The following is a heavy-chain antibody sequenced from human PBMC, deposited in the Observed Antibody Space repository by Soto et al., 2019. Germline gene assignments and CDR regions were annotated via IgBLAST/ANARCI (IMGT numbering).Heavy chain of an antibody. J-gene: IGHJ5*02. CDR2: IYHSGST. CDR3: ARTLGCGGDCYEYWFDP. Sequence: TLSLTCAVSGGSISSGGYSWSWIRQPPGKGLEWIGYIYHSGSTYYNPSLKSRVTISVDRSKNQFSLKLSSVTAADTAVYYCARTLGCGGDCYEYWFDPWGQGTLVTVSS. CDR1: GGSISSGGYS. D-gene: IGHD2-21*02. V-gene: IGHV4-30-2*01.